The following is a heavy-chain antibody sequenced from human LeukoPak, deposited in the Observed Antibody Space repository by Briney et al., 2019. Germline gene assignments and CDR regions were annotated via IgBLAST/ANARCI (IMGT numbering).Heavy chain of an antibody. CDR2: IYYSRST. D-gene: IGHD6-19*01. CDR1: GGSISSYY. J-gene: IGHJ5*01. V-gene: IGHV4-59*08. CDR3: AGRQYSSGWYWFDS. Sequence: SETLSLTCTVSGGSISSYYWSWIRQPPGKGLEWIGYIYYSRSTNYNPSLKSRVTISADTSKNQFSLKLSSVTAADTAVYYCAGRQYSSGWYWFDSWGQGTLVTVSS.